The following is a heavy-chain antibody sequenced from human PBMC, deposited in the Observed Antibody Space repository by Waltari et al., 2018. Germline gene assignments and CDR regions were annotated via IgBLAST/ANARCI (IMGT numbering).Heavy chain of an antibody. J-gene: IGHJ6*02. Sequence: QVQLVQSGAEVKKPGASVKVSCTASGYTFTSYDINWVRQATGQGFEWMGRMNPNSGNTGYAQKLQGRVTMTRNTSTSTAYMELSSLRSEDTAVYYCARYYYDSSGYYYLGYYYYYGMDVWGQGTTVTVSS. CDR2: MNPNSGNT. V-gene: IGHV1-8*01. CDR3: ARYYYDSSGYYYLGYYYYYGMDV. D-gene: IGHD3-22*01. CDR1: GYTFTSYD.